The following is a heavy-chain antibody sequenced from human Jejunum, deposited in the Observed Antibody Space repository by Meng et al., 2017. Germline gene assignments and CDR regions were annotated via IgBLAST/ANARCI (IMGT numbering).Heavy chain of an antibody. J-gene: IGHJ2*01. CDR2: IYSSGSA. CDR3: ARDYGDNYDISTGYFKGYYFDL. Sequence: QGSAPGRVDPSETLSLTSTVSGGSITNFYWSWIRQPAGKGLEWIGRIYSSGSATFNASLKSRVSMSVDTSNNQFSLTLTSMTAADAAMYYCARDYGDNYDISTGYFKGYYFDLWGRGTLVTVSS. D-gene: IGHD3-9*01. CDR1: GGSITNFY. V-gene: IGHV4-4*07.